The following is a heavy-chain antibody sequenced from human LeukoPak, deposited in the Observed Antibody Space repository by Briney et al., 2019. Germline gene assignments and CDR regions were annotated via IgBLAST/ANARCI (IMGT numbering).Heavy chain of an antibody. CDR2: IIPIFGTA. D-gene: IGHD6-13*01. CDR1: GGTFSSYA. Sequence: ASVKVSCKASGGTFSSYAISWVRQAPGQGLEWMGGIIPIFGTANYAQKFQGRVTITTDESTSTAYMELSSLRSEDTAAYYCARNSLDSSSWYPPDYWGQGTLVTVSS. CDR3: ARNSLDSSSWYPPDY. V-gene: IGHV1-69*05. J-gene: IGHJ4*02.